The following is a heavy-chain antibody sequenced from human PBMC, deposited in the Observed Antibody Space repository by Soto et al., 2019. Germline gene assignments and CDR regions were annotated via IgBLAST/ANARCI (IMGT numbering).Heavy chain of an antibody. CDR1: GFTFSSYA. J-gene: IGHJ6*02. Sequence: GGSLRLSCAASGFTFSSYAMSWVRQAPGKGLEWVSAISGSGGSTYYADSVKGRFTISRDNSKNTLYLQMNSLRAEDTAVYYCAKDQGYSSGWYPEGVYYYYYGMDVWGQGTTVTVSS. CDR3: AKDQGYSSGWYPEGVYYYYYGMDV. V-gene: IGHV3-23*01. CDR2: ISGSGGST. D-gene: IGHD6-19*01.